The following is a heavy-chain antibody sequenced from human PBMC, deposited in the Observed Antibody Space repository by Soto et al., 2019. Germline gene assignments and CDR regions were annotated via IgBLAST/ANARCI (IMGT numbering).Heavy chain of an antibody. D-gene: IGHD2-8*01. CDR2: INRNGRNK. V-gene: IGHV3-11*01. CDR1: GFTFSDYY. CDR3: ARRRRTDMDDIVLMHDFDF. J-gene: IGHJ4*02. Sequence: QVQLVESGGGLVKPGGSLRLSCVASGFTFSDYYMSWIRQAPGRGLEWLSYINRNGRNKDYADSVRARFTISRDNAKTSLFLEMNGLSVEDTAVYYCARRRRTDMDDIVLMHDFDFWGQGTLVTVSS.